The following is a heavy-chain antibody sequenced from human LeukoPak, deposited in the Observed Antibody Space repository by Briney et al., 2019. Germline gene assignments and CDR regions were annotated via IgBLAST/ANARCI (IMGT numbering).Heavy chain of an antibody. V-gene: IGHV4-59*01. CDR2: IYYSGST. D-gene: IGHD3-3*01. Sequence: ESSETLSLTCTVSGGSISSYYWSWIRQPPGKGLEWIGYIYYSGSTNYNPPLKSRVTISVDTSKNQFSLKLSSVTAADTAVYYCARVSYDFWSGYRFDYWGQGTLVTVSS. J-gene: IGHJ4*02. CDR1: GGSISSYY. CDR3: ARVSYDFWSGYRFDY.